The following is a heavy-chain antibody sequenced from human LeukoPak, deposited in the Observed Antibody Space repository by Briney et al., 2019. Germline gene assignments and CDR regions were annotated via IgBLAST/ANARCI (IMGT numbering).Heavy chain of an antibody. D-gene: IGHD6-6*01. J-gene: IGHJ4*02. CDR2: INPNSGGT. Sequence: ASVKVSCKASGYTFTGYYMHWVRQAPGQGLEWMGWINPNSGGTNYAQKFQGRVTMTRDTSISTAYMELSRLRSDDTAVYYCARASVRKSEYSSSSYWGQGTLVTVSS. CDR3: ARASVRKSEYSSSSY. CDR1: GYTFTGYY. V-gene: IGHV1-2*02.